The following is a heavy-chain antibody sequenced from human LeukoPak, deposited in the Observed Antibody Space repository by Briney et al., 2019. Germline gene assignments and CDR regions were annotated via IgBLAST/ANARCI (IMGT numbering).Heavy chain of an antibody. CDR2: ISSNHKTI. CDR1: GFTFSDYY. V-gene: IGHV3-11*01. J-gene: IGHJ4*02. D-gene: IGHD1-26*01. CDR3: ARGYRGSYFFDY. Sequence: GGSLRLSCAASGFTFSDYYMSWIRQAPGKGLEWVSYISSNHKTIYYAASVKDRFTISRDNANNSLFLQMNSLTAEDTAIYYCARGYRGSYFFDYWGQGILVTVPS.